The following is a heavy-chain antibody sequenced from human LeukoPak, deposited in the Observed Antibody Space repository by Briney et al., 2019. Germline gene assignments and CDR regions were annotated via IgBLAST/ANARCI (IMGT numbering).Heavy chain of an antibody. CDR3: ARGDCSGGSCSSFDY. CDR2: IYYSGST. D-gene: IGHD2-15*01. CDR1: GGSISSGGYY. J-gene: IGHJ4*02. V-gene: IGHV4-31*03. Sequence: SETLSLTCTVSGGSISSGGYYWSWIRQHPGKGLEWIGYIYYSGSTYYNPSLKSRVTISVDTSKNQFSLKLSSVTAADTAVYYCARGDCSGGSCSSFDYWGQGTLVTVSS.